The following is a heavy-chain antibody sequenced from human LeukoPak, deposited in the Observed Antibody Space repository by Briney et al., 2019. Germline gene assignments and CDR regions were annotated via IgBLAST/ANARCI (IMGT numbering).Heavy chain of an antibody. CDR2: ISYDGSNK. D-gene: IGHD3-10*01. V-gene: IGHV3-30*04. J-gene: IGHJ4*02. Sequence: GGSLRLSCAASGFTFSSYAMHWVRQAPGKGLEWVAVISYDGSNKYYADSVKCRFTISRYNSKNTLYLQMNRLRAEDTAVYSCARSQGVRGVLTRRGYFDYWGQGTLVTVSS. CDR1: GFTFSSYA. CDR3: ARSQGVRGVLTRRGYFDY.